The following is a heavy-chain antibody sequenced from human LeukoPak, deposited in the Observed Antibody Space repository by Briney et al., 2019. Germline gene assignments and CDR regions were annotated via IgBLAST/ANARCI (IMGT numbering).Heavy chain of an antibody. CDR3: ARDPSTVVTPTHFDY. CDR1: GYSFTSYG. CDR2: ISAYNGNT. Sequence: GESLKISCKGSGYSFTSYGISWGRQAPGQGLEWMGWISAYNGNTNYAQKLQGRVTMTTDTSTSTAYMELRSLRSDDTAVYYCARDPSTVVTPTHFDYWGQGTLVTVSS. J-gene: IGHJ4*02. D-gene: IGHD4-23*01. V-gene: IGHV1-18*01.